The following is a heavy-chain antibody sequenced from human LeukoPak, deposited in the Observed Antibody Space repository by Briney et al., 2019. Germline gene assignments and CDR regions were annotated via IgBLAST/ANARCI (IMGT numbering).Heavy chain of an antibody. V-gene: IGHV4-34*01. J-gene: IGHJ5*02. Sequence: PSETLSLTCAVYGGSFSGYYWSWIRQPPGKGLEWIGEINHSGSTNYNPSLKSRVTISVDTSKNQFSLKLSSVTAADTAVYYCARTSNYDFWSGYWFDPWGQGTLVTVSS. D-gene: IGHD3-3*01. CDR1: GGSFSGYY. CDR3: ARTSNYDFWSGYWFDP. CDR2: INHSGST.